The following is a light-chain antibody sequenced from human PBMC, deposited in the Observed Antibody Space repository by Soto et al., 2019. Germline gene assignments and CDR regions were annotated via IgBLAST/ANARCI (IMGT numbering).Light chain of an antibody. Sequence: EIVMTQSPATLSLSPGERVALSCRASQSVSSNLAWYQQKPGQAPRLLIYGASTRATGIPARFSGSGSGTEFTLTISCLQSEDFATYYCQQYDSYPWTFGQGTKVDIK. J-gene: IGKJ1*01. CDR2: GAS. V-gene: IGKV3-15*01. CDR1: QSVSSN. CDR3: QQYDSYPWT.